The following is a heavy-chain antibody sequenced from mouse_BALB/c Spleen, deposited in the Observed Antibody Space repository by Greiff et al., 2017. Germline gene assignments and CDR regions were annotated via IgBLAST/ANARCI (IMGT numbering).Heavy chain of an antibody. D-gene: IGHD2-1*01. Sequence: QVQLQQPGAELVKPGASVKLSCKASGYTFTSYWMHWVKQRPGQGLEWIGEIDPSDSYTNYNQKFKGKATLTVDKSSSTAYMQLSSLTSEDSAVFYCARANYGNYVFAYWGQGTTLTVSA. CDR1: GYTFTSYW. V-gene: IGHV1-69*02. J-gene: IGHJ2*01. CDR2: IDPSDSYT. CDR3: ARANYGNYVFAY.